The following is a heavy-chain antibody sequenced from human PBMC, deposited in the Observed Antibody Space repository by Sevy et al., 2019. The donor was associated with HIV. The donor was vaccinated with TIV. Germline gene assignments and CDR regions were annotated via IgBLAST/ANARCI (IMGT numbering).Heavy chain of an antibody. Sequence: GGSLRLSCAASGFTFSGSAMQWVRQASGKGLEWVGRIRSKGNSYATAYAASVKCRFTISRDDSKNTVYLQMNSLKTEDTAVYYCTRGGARDSSSWYDYFDYWGQGTLVTVSS. CDR2: IRSKGNSYAT. V-gene: IGHV3-73*01. CDR3: TRGGARDSSSWYDYFDY. J-gene: IGHJ4*02. D-gene: IGHD6-13*01. CDR1: GFTFSGSA.